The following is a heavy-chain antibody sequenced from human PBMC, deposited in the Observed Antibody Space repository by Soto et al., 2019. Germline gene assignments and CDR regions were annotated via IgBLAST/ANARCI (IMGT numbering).Heavy chain of an antibody. D-gene: IGHD2-2*01. CDR2: ISYDGSNK. V-gene: IGHV3-30*18. CDR1: GFTFSSYG. J-gene: IGHJ4*02. Sequence: GGSLRLSCAASGFTFSSYGMHWVRQAPGKGLEWVAVISYDGSNKYYADSVKGRFTISRDNSKNTLFLQMNSLRGEDTAVYYCAKDPYQLGLTYYFDNWGQGTLVTVSS. CDR3: AKDPYQLGLTYYFDN.